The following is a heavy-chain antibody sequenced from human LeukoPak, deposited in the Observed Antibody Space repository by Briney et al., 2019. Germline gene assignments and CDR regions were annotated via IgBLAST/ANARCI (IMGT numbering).Heavy chain of an antibody. D-gene: IGHD3-9*01. Sequence: GGSLRLSCAASGFTFSDFYMNWIRQAPGKGLEWVSWISSRGDSTNYAESVKGRFTISRDNATNSLFLQMNSLRAEDTAVYYCARDPLYYDILTGYSYTPRFDHWGQGTLVTVSS. CDR2: ISSRGDST. CDR3: ARDPLYYDILTGYSYTPRFDH. CDR1: GFTFSDFY. J-gene: IGHJ4*02. V-gene: IGHV3-11*01.